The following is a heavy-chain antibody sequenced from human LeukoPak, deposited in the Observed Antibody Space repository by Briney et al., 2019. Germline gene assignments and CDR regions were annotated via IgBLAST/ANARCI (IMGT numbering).Heavy chain of an antibody. J-gene: IGHJ4*02. V-gene: IGHV4-61*08. Sequence: SQTLSLTCTVSGGSINSGGYYWSWIRQPPGKGLEWIGYIYYSGSTDSNPSLKSRITMSVDTPKNQFSLKLTSVTAADTAVYYCARGLGQFDCWGQGTLVTVSS. CDR3: ARGLGQFDC. CDR2: IYYSGST. CDR1: GGSINSGGYY.